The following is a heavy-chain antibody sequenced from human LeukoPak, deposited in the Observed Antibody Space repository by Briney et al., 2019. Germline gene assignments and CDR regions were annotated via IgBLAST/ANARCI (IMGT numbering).Heavy chain of an antibody. CDR1: GGSISSYY. D-gene: IGHD4-17*01. Sequence: PSETLSLTCTVSGGSISSYYWSWIRQPAGKGLEWIGRIYTSGSTNYNPSLKSRVTMSVDTSKNQFSLKLSSVTAADTAVYYCASTNDYGDYGNFDYWGQGTLVTVSS. CDR3: ASTNDYGDYGNFDY. V-gene: IGHV4-4*07. CDR2: IYTSGST. J-gene: IGHJ4*02.